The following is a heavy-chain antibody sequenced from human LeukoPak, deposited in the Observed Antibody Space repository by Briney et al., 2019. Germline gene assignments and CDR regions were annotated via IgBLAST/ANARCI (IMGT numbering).Heavy chain of an antibody. Sequence: SGTLSLTCSVSGYSIDNGYYWAWIRQPPGKGLEWIGSIYHSGSAYYNPSLKSRVTISVDTSKNQFSLKLSSVTAADTAVYYCASSNKDCSSTSCYGVDYWGQGTLVAVSS. V-gene: IGHV4-38-2*02. CDR1: GYSIDNGYY. J-gene: IGHJ4*02. CDR2: IYHSGSA. D-gene: IGHD2-2*01. CDR3: ASSNKDCSSTSCYGVDY.